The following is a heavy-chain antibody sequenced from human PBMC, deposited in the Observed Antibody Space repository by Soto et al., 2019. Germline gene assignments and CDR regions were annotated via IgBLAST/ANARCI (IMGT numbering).Heavy chain of an antibody. J-gene: IGHJ4*02. D-gene: IGHD2-2*01. Sequence: GGSLRLSCAASGFSFINAWMSWVRQAPGKGLEWVGRIKSKTDGGTTDYAAPVKGRFTISRDDSKNTLYLQMNSLKTEDTAVYYCATDSRPGSRIVVVPAVLASDYWGQGTLVTVSS. CDR1: GFSFINAW. CDR2: IKSKTDGGTT. CDR3: ATDSRPGSRIVVVPAVLASDY. V-gene: IGHV3-15*01.